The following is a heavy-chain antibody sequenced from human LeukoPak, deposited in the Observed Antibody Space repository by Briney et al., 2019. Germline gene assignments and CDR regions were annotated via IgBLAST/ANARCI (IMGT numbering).Heavy chain of an antibody. CDR1: GYTFTGYY. D-gene: IGHD1-7*01. Sequence: ASVKVSCKASGYTFTGYYMHWVRQAPGQGLEWMGRINPNSGGTNYAQKFQGRVTMTRDTSISTAYMELSGLRSDDTAVYYCARENNWNYFSHLNWFDPWGQGTLVTVSS. V-gene: IGHV1-2*06. CDR3: ARENNWNYFSHLNWFDP. CDR2: INPNSGGT. J-gene: IGHJ5*02.